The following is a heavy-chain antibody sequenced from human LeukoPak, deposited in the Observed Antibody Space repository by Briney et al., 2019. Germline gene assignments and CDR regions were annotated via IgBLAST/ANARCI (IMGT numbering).Heavy chain of an antibody. CDR1: GFTFSSHA. CDR2: ISGDGVNT. J-gene: IGHJ4*02. D-gene: IGHD4-23*01. V-gene: IGHV3-23*01. Sequence: HPGGSLRLSCAASGFTFSSHAMSWVRQAPGKGLEWVSAISGDGVNTFFADSVRGRFTISRDNSKNTLFLQMSGLRTEDTAVYYCSRLVYGGNSFPREDHWGQGTLVTVSS. CDR3: SRLVYGGNSFPREDH.